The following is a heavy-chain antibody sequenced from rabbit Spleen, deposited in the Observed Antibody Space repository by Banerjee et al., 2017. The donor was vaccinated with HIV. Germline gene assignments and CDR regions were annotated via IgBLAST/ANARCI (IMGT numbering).Heavy chain of an antibody. CDR2: IYTGNSKT. CDR1: GIDFSSTYW. V-gene: IGHV1S45*01. CDR3: ARGSATMTMVITGYYLYL. D-gene: IGHD2-1*01. Sequence: QEQLVESGGGLVKPEGSLKLTCTASGIDFSSTYWICWVRQAPGKGLEWIACIYTGNSKTYYANWAKGRFTISKTSSTTVTLQLSSLTAADTATYFCARGSATMTMVITGYYLYLWGQGTLVTVS. J-gene: IGHJ4*01.